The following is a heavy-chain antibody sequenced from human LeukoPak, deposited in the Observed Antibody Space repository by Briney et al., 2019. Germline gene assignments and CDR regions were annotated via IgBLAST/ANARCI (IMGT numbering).Heavy chain of an antibody. CDR3: AKDRTSNWYYFDY. CDR2: ISGSGDIT. D-gene: IGHD6-13*01. Sequence: GGSLRLSRAASGFTFSSYGMSWVRQAPGKGLEWVSAISGSGDITYSADSVKGRFTISRVNSKNTLYLQMNSLRAEDTAVYYCAKDRTSNWYYFDYWGQGILVTVSS. V-gene: IGHV3-23*01. CDR1: GFTFSSYG. J-gene: IGHJ4*02.